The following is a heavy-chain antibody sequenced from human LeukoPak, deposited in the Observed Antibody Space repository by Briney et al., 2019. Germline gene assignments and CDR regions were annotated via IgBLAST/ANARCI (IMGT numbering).Heavy chain of an antibody. Sequence: GGSLRLSCAASEFTFSSYNMNWVRQAPGKGLEWVSYISSSSSTIYYADSVKGRFTISRDNAKNSLYLQMNSLRAEDTAVYYCARDKIVGATHFDSWGQGTLVTVSS. D-gene: IGHD1-26*01. J-gene: IGHJ4*02. CDR1: EFTFSSYN. CDR3: ARDKIVGATHFDS. CDR2: ISSSSSTI. V-gene: IGHV3-48*01.